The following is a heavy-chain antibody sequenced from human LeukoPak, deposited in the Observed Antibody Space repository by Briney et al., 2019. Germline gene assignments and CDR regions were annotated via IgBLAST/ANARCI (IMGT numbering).Heavy chain of an antibody. Sequence: SETLSLTCSVSGGSISQYYWTCIRQTPGKGLDWIGYISASGGTNYNPSLQSRVTMLLAKYEKQFSLIVKSVTAADHAVYYCARGTMPTIGYWVFDFWGLGTMVTVSS. CDR1: GGSISQYY. D-gene: IGHD5-24*01. J-gene: IGHJ3*01. CDR2: ISASGGT. CDR3: ARGTMPTIGYWVFDF. V-gene: IGHV4-4*09.